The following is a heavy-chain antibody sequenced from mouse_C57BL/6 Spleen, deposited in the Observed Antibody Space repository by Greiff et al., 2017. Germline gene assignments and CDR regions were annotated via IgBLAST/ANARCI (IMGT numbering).Heavy chain of an antibody. D-gene: IGHD1-1*01. CDR2: IHPNSGST. J-gene: IGHJ3*01. V-gene: IGHV1-64*01. CDR3: AREDGSSYWFAY. Sequence: VQLQQSGAELVKPGASVKLSCKASGYTFTSYWMHWVKQRPGQGLEWIGMIHPNSGSTNYNEKFKSKATLTVDKSSSTAYMQLSSLTSEDSAVYYCAREDGSSYWFAYWGQGTLVTVSA. CDR1: GYTFTSYW.